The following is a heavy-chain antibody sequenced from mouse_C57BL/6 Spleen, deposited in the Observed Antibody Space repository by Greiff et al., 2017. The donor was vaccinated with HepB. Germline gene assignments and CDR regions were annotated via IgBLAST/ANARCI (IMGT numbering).Heavy chain of an antibody. CDR1: GYTFTDYN. Sequence: EVQLQQSGPELVKPGASVKMSCKASGYTFTDYNMHWVKQSHGKSLEWIGYINPNNGGTSYNQKFKGKATLTVNKSSSTAYMELRSLTSEDSAVYYCARGTVVAYYCDYWGQGTTLTVSS. CDR3: ARGTVVAYYCDY. CDR2: INPNNGGT. D-gene: IGHD1-1*01. V-gene: IGHV1-22*01. J-gene: IGHJ2*01.